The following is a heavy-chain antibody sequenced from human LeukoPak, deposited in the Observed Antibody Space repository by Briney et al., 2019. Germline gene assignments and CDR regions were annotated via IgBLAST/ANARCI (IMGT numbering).Heavy chain of an antibody. J-gene: IGHJ6*02. V-gene: IGHV3-7*01. CDR2: IKQDGSEK. CDR1: GFTFSSYW. D-gene: IGHD2-2*01. CDR3: ARERYCSSTSCLLYYYYYGMDV. Sequence: PGGSLRLSCAASGFTFSSYWMSWVRQAPGKGLEWVANIKQDGSEKYYVDSVKGRFTISRDNAKNSLYLQMNSLRAEDTAVYYCARERYCSSTSCLLYYYYYGMDVWGQGTTVTVSS.